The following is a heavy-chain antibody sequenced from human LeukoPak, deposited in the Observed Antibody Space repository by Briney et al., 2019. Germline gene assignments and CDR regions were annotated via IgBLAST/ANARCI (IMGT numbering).Heavy chain of an antibody. CDR3: VKEAYYGWGSSPTFYFDY. V-gene: IGHV3-30*04. CDR1: GFSFSDSV. CDR2: VSHDVKTT. J-gene: IGHJ4*02. D-gene: IGHD3-10*01. Sequence: GKSLRLSCVASGFSFSDSVIHWVRQAPGKGLEWVAVVSHDVKTTYYADSAKGRFTISRDNSRNTVFLQMNRLRPEDTAVYYCVKEAYYGWGSSPTFYFDYWGQGTRVTVSS.